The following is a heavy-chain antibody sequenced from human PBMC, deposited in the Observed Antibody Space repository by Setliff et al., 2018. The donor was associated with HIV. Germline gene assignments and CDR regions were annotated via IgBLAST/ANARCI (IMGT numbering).Heavy chain of an antibody. CDR2: SYPSDGRT. J-gene: IGHJ6*03. CDR1: GYTFTSYY. CDR3: ARARITMVRGVHRRGDYYYYMDV. D-gene: IGHD3-10*01. Sequence: ASVKVSCKASGYTFTSYYLHWLRQAPGQGLEWMGISYPSDGRTQYAQKFQGRVTMTRDTSTSTAYMELNSLRCDDTAVYYCARARITMVRGVHRRGDYYYYMDVWGKGTTVTVSS. V-gene: IGHV1-46*01.